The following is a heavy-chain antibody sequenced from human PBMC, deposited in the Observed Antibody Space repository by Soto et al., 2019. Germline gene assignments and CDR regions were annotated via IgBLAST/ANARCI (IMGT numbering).Heavy chain of an antibody. J-gene: IGHJ6*02. Sequence: QVQLVQSGAEVKKPGSSVKVSCKASGGTFSSYAISWVRQAPGQGLEWMGGIIPIFGTANYAQKFQGRVMITADKSTSTAYMELSSLRSEDTAVYYCARRDWGYYYYGMDVWGQGTTVTVSS. CDR1: GGTFSSYA. CDR2: IIPIFGTA. CDR3: ARRDWGYYYYGMDV. D-gene: IGHD7-27*01. V-gene: IGHV1-69*06.